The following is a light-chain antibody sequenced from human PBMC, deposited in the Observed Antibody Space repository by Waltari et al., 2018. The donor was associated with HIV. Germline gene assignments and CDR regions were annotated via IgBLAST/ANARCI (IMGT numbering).Light chain of an antibody. CDR3: ASYTTSSTLL. J-gene: IGLJ2*01. V-gene: IGLV2-14*03. Sequence: QSALTQPASVSGSPGQSITISCSGTSSDIGAYNYVSWYQQHPGKVPKPMIYDVTKRPSGVSNRFSGSKSGNTASLTISGLQAEDEADYYCASYTTSSTLLFGGGTKLTVL. CDR1: SSDIGAYNY. CDR2: DVT.